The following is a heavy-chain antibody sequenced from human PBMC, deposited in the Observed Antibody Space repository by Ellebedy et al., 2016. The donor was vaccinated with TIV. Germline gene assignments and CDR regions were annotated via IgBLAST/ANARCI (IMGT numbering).Heavy chain of an antibody. CDR1: GYTFTSYY. D-gene: IGHD6-19*01. V-gene: IGHV1-46*01. CDR3: TGVSWLVHGFED. CDR2: INPSVGST. Sequence: AASVKVSCKASGYTFTSYYIHWVRQAPGQGLEWMGLINPSVGSTTYAQMFQGRVSVTRDTSTGTVYMELSGLRAEDTAVYFCTGVSWLVHGFEDWGQGTLVTVSS. J-gene: IGHJ4*02.